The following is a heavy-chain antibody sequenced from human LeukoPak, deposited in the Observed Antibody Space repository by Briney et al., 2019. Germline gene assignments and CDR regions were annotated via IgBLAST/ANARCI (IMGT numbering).Heavy chain of an antibody. Sequence: SETLSLTCTVSGGSISSYYWSWIRQPPGKGLEWIGYIYYSGDTYYNPSLRSRVTISVDTSKNQFSLKVSSVTAADTAVYYCARVAAATTNPRFDYWGPGTLVTVSS. CDR2: IYYSGDT. V-gene: IGHV4-59*06. CDR3: ARVAAATTNPRFDY. D-gene: IGHD5-24*01. CDR1: GGSISSYY. J-gene: IGHJ4*02.